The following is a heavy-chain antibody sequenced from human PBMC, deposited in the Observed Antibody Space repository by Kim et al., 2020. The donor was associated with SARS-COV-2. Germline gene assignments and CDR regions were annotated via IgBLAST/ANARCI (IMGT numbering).Heavy chain of an antibody. D-gene: IGHD5-18*01. J-gene: IGHJ4*02. CDR2: IYYSGST. CDR1: GGSISSSSYY. Sequence: SETLSLTCTVSGGSISSSSYYWGWIRQPPGKGLEWIGSIYYSGSTYYNPSLKSRVTISVDTSKNQFSLKLSSVTAADTAVYYCARLWTWIQTTYYFDYWGQGTLVTVSS. CDR3: ARLWTWIQTTYYFDY. V-gene: IGHV4-39*01.